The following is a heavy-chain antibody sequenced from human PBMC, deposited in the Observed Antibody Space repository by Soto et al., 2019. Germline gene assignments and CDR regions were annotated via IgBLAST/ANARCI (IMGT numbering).Heavy chain of an antibody. J-gene: IGHJ3*02. CDR3: SGGGGVVVAGSAAVDM. CDR1: GYPVTAYY. Sequence: QLHLVQSGAVVKKPGASVTVSCSASGYPVTAYYMHWVRQAPGRGLEWMGGIDPATGAAKYTQTYRGRVNLTWETSTRSVFKEMRGRKCEEADACYWSGGGGVVVAGSAAVDMWGQGTLVTVSS. V-gene: IGHV1-46*03. D-gene: IGHD2-15*01. CDR2: IDPATGAA.